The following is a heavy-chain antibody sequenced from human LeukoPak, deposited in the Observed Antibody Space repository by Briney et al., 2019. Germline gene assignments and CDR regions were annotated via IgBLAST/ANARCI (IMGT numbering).Heavy chain of an antibody. CDR3: ARVDPYDSSGYLPYYFDY. V-gene: IGHV4-59*01. CDR2: IYYSGST. CDR1: GGSISSYS. D-gene: IGHD3-22*01. J-gene: IGHJ4*02. Sequence: SETLSLTCTVSGGSISSYSWSWIRQPPGKGLEWIGYIYYSGSTNYNPSLKSRITISVDTSKNQFSLKLSSVTAADTAVYYCARVDPYDSSGYLPYYFDYWGQGTLVTVSS.